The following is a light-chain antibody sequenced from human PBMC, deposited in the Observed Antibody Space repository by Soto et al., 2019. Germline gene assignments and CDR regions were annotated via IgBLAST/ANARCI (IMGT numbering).Light chain of an antibody. J-gene: IGKJ1*01. CDR3: QQYNTYST. Sequence: DIQMTQSPSTLSAYVGDRVTITCRASQSISSWLAWYQQKPGKAPKLLIYKASNLESGVPSRFSGSGSGTEFTLTISSLQPDDFATYHCQQYNTYSTFGQGTKVEIK. CDR1: QSISSW. CDR2: KAS. V-gene: IGKV1-5*03.